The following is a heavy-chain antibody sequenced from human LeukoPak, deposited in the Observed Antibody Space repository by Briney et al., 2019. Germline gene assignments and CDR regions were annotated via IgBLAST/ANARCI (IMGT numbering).Heavy chain of an antibody. D-gene: IGHD1-26*01. J-gene: IGHJ4*02. CDR3: ARIVSGSYFYFDY. CDR1: GGSISSYY. V-gene: IGHV4-59*01. Sequence: PSETLSLTCTVSGGSISSYYWSWIRQPPGKGLEWIGYIFYSGSTNYNPSLKSRVTISVDTSNSQCSLNLSSVTAADTAVYYCARIVSGSYFYFDYWGQGTLVTVPS. CDR2: IFYSGST.